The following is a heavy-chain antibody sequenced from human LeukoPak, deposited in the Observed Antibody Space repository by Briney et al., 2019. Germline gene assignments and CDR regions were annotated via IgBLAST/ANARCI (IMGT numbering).Heavy chain of an antibody. D-gene: IGHD2-15*01. J-gene: IGHJ5*02. CDR3: ARTLGSGQLGWFDP. Sequence: PSETLSLTCTVSGGSISSGDYYWSWIRQPPGKGLEWIGYIYYSGSTYYNPSLKSRVTISVDTSKNQFSLKLSSVTAADTAVYYCARTLGSGQLGWFDPWGQGTLVTVSS. CDR1: GGSISSGDYY. V-gene: IGHV4-30-4*08. CDR2: IYYSGST.